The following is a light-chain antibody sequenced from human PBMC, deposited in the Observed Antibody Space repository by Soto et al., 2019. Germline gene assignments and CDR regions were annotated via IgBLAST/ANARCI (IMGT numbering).Light chain of an antibody. J-gene: IGKJ4*01. CDR1: QSVSSY. CDR2: DAS. CDR3: QQRSNWPST. V-gene: IGKV3-11*01. Sequence: EIVLTQSPATLSLSPGERAALSCRASQSVSSYLAWYQQKPGQAPRLLIYDASKRATGIPARFSGSGPVTDFTVTISSLEPEDFAVYFCQQRSNWPSTFGGGTKVEI.